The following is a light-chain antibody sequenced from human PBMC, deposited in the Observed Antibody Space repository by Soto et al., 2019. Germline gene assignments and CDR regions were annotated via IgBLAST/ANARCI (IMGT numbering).Light chain of an antibody. J-gene: IGLJ2*01. V-gene: IGLV1-40*01. Sequence: QPVLTQPPSVSGAPGQRVTISCTGSSSNIGAGYDVHWYQQLPGTAPKLLIYGSSSRPSGVPGRFSGSKSGTSASLAITGLQAEDEADYYCQSYDSSLRAVFGGGTKLTVL. CDR3: QSYDSSLRAV. CDR1: SSNIGAGYD. CDR2: GSS.